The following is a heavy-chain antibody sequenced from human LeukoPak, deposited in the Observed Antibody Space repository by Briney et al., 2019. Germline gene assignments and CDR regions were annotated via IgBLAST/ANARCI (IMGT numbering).Heavy chain of an antibody. V-gene: IGHV3-43*02. CDR1: GFTFDDYA. J-gene: IGHJ4*02. Sequence: QPGGSLRLSCAAAGFTFDDYAMHWVRQAPGKGLEWVCLINEDGGSAYYADSVKGRFTISRDNSKKSLYLQMNSLRTEDTAFYYCARDGYSSHFDYWGQGTLVTVSS. CDR2: INEDGGSA. D-gene: IGHD4-11*01. CDR3: ARDGYSSHFDY.